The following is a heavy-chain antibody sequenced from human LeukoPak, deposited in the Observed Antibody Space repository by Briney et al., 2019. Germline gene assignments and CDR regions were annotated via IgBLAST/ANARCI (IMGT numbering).Heavy chain of an antibody. D-gene: IGHD3-3*01. CDR1: GGSISSYY. CDR3: ARAAGYYDFWSGYYNWFDP. V-gene: IGHV4-4*07. Sequence: SETLSLTCTVSGGSISSYYWSWIRQPAGKGLEWIGRIYTSGSTNYNPSLKSRVTMSVDASKNQFSLKLSSVTAADTAVYYCARAAGYYDFWSGYYNWFDPWGQGTLVTVS. CDR2: IYTSGST. J-gene: IGHJ5*02.